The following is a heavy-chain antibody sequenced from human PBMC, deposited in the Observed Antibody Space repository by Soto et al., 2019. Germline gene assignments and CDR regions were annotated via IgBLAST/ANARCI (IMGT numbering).Heavy chain of an antibody. J-gene: IGHJ2*01. CDR1: GFTFSSYA. D-gene: IGHD1-7*01. CDR2: ISGSGGTT. CDR3: ARRTISGYWFFDL. V-gene: IGHV3-23*01. Sequence: EVQLLESGGGLVQPGGSLRLTCAASGFTFSSYAMSWVRQAPGKGLEWVSGISGSGGTTYYTDSVKGRFTICRDNSKNTLCLQINNLRAEDTAVYYCARRTISGYWFFDLWGRGTLVTVSS.